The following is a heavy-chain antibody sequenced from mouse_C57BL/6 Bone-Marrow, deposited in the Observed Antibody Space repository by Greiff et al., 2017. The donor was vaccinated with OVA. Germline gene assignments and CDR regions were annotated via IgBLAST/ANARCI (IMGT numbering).Heavy chain of an antibody. Sequence: EVHLVESGGGLVQPGGSLKLSCAASGFPFSDYGMAWVRQAPRKGPEWVAFISNLAYSIYYADTVTGRFTISRENAKNTLYLEMSSLRSEDTAMYYCARLDYYGSSHFDYWGQGTTLTVSS. J-gene: IGHJ2*01. CDR3: ARLDYYGSSHFDY. V-gene: IGHV5-15*01. CDR2: ISNLAYSI. D-gene: IGHD1-1*01. CDR1: GFPFSDYG.